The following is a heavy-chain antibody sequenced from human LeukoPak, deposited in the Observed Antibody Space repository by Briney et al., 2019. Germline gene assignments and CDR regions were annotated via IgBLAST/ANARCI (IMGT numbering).Heavy chain of an antibody. CDR3: ASYPPLDTAMEDYYYYGMDV. Sequence: GGSLRLSCAASGFTFSSYAMHWVRQAPGKGLEWVAVISYDGSNKYYADSVKGRFTISRDNSKNTLYLQMNSLRAEDTAVYYCASYPPLDTAMEDYYYYGMDVWGQGTTVTVSS. J-gene: IGHJ6*02. D-gene: IGHD5-18*01. CDR2: ISYDGSNK. V-gene: IGHV3-30-3*01. CDR1: GFTFSSYA.